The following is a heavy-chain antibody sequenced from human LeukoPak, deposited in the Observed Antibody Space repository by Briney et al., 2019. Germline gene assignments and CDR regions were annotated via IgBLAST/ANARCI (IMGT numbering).Heavy chain of an antibody. CDR3: ARGATMVRGVVPAYNWFDP. CDR1: GGSISSYY. Sequence: SETLSLTCTVSGGSISSYYWSWIRQPPGKGLEWIGYIHYSGSTNYNPSLKSRVTISVDTSKNQFSLKLSSVTAADTAVYYCARGATMVRGVVPAYNWFDPWGQGTLVTVSS. V-gene: IGHV4-59*01. D-gene: IGHD3-10*01. CDR2: IHYSGST. J-gene: IGHJ5*02.